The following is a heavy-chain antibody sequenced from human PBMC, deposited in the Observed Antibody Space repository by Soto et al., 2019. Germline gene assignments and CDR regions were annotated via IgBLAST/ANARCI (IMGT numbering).Heavy chain of an antibody. D-gene: IGHD6-6*01. CDR1: GFTFSSYW. Sequence: EVQLVESGGGLVQPGGSLRLSCAASGFTFSSYWMSWVRQAPGKGLEWVANIKQDGSDKYYVDYVKGRFTISRDNAKNSLYLQMNSLTAEDTAIHYCAKVKSLAVQGWGQGTLVNVSS. CDR3: AKVKSLAVQG. CDR2: IKQDGSDK. J-gene: IGHJ4*02. V-gene: IGHV3-7*05.